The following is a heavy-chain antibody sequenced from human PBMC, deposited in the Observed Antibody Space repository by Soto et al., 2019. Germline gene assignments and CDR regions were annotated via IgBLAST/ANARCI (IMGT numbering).Heavy chain of an antibody. CDR1: GFTFSSYG. J-gene: IGHJ6*02. Sequence: PGGSLRLSCAASGFTFSSYGMHWVRQAPGKGLEWVAVISYDGSNKYYADSVKGRFTTSRDNSKNTLYLQVNSLRAEDTAVYYCAKDVVVGATTGLGDYYYYYGMDVWGQGTTVTVSS. CDR2: ISYDGSNK. D-gene: IGHD1-26*01. V-gene: IGHV3-30*18. CDR3: AKDVVVGATTGLGDYYYYYGMDV.